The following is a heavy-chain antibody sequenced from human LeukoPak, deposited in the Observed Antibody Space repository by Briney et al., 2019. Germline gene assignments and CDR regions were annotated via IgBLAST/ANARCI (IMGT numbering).Heavy chain of an antibody. CDR2: ISSSSSYI. J-gene: IGHJ3*02. CDR3: ARDRPKEWELHRVAAFDI. Sequence: PATSLRLSCAASGFTFSSYSMNWVRQAPGKGLEWVSSISSSSSYIYYADSVKGRFTISRDNAKNSLYLQMNSLRAEDTAVYYCARDRPKEWELHRVAAFDIWGQGTMVTVSS. CDR1: GFTFSSYS. V-gene: IGHV3-21*01. D-gene: IGHD1-26*01.